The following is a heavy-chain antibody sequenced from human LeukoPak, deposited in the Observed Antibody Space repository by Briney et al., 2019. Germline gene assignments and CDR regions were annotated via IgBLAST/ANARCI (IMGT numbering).Heavy chain of an antibody. J-gene: IGHJ4*02. CDR3: ASSSAYFNYHFDY. CDR2: IYYSGST. CDR1: GGSISSYY. Sequence: SETLSLTCTVSGGSISSYYWSWIRQTPGKGLEWIGYIYYSGSTDSNPSLKSRVTISVDTSKNQFSLKLKSVTTADTAVYYCASSSAYFNYHFDYWGQGTLVTVSS. D-gene: IGHD3-22*01. V-gene: IGHV4-59*01.